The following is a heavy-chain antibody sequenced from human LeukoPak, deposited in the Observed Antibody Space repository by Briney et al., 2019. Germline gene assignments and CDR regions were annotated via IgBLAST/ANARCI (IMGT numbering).Heavy chain of an antibody. V-gene: IGHV4-61*02. J-gene: IGHJ4*02. CDR3: ARASPGIAAAGDYY. CDR1: GGSISSSSYY. CDR2: IYTSGST. Sequence: PSETLPLTCTVSGGSISSSSYYWSWTRQPAGKGLEWIGRIYTSGSTNYSPSLKSRVTISVDTSKNQFSLKLSSVTAADTAVYYCARASPGIAAAGDYYWGQGTLVTVSS. D-gene: IGHD6-13*01.